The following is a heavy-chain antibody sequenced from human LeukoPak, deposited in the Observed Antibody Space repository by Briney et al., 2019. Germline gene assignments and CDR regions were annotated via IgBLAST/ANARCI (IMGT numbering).Heavy chain of an antibody. CDR3: AKAGYGARGKFDY. CDR2: ISWNSGSI. J-gene: IGHJ4*02. D-gene: IGHD4-17*01. V-gene: IGHV3-9*01. CDR1: GFTFDDYA. Sequence: GGSLRLSCAASGFTFDDYAMHWVRQAPGKGLEWVSGISWNSGSIGYADSVKGRFTISRDNAKNSLYLQMNSLRAEDTALYYCAKAGYGARGKFDYWGKGALVTVSS.